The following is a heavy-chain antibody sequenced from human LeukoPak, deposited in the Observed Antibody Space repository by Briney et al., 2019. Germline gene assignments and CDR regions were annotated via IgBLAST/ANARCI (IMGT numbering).Heavy chain of an antibody. CDR3: ARDYYDSSGYYYFDY. CDR2: IQEDGKKE. D-gene: IGHD3-22*01. CDR1: GFTFTKFW. J-gene: IGHJ4*02. Sequence: HPGGSLRLSCEASGFTFTKFWMSWVRQAPGKGLEWVANIQEDGKKENYVDSVRGRFTISRDNAKNSIYLQMNSLRVEDTAVYYCARDYYDSSGYYYFDYWGQGTLVTVSS. V-gene: IGHV3-7*03.